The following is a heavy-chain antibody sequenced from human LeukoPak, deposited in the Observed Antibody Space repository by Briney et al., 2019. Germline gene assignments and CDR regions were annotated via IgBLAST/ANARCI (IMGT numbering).Heavy chain of an antibody. CDR3: ARLARYYYYYMDV. CDR2: IYPGDSDT. V-gene: IGHV5-51*01. J-gene: IGHJ6*03. CDR1: GYSFTSYW. Sequence: GESLKISCKGSGYSFTSYWIGWVRQMSGKGLEWMGIIYPGDSDTRYSPSFQGQVTISADKSISTAYLQWSSLKASDTAMYYCARLARYYYYYMDVWGKGTTVTVSS.